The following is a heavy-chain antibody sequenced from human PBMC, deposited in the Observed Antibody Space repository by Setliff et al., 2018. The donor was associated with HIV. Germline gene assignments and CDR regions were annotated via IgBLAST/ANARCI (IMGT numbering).Heavy chain of an antibody. Sequence: GGSLRLSCVASGFGFSNFAMHWVRQAPGKGLEWVSVISYDGSRISYADSVKGRFTVSRDNSKNTLYLQMNSLRAEDTAVYYCARDPPSWRWLFDYWGQGALVTVSS. CDR2: ISYDGSRI. J-gene: IGHJ4*02. CDR1: GFGFSNFA. D-gene: IGHD5-12*01. CDR3: ARDPPSWRWLFDY. V-gene: IGHV3-30*07.